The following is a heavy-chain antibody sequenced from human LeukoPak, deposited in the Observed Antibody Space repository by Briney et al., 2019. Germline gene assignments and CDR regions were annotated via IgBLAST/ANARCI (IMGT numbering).Heavy chain of an antibody. CDR1: GFTFGAHS. V-gene: IGHV3-49*04. J-gene: IGHJ4*02. CDR3: ICLTDPFDY. CDR2: IRGKAYGGAT. Sequence: GRSLRLSCTGSGFTFGAHSMAWVRQAPGKGPEWVGFIRGKAYGGATGYTASVKGRFTISRDDSKSIVYLQMNSLRTEDTAVYYCICLTDPFDYWGQGSLVTVSS.